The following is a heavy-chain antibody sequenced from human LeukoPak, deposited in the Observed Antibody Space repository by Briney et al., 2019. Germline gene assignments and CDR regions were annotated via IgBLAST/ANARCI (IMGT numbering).Heavy chain of an antibody. CDR1: GYSISSGYY. Sequence: KPSETLSLTCTVSGYSISSGYYWGWIRQPPGKGLEWIGSIYHSGSTYYNPSLKSRVTISVDTSKNQFSLKLSSVTAADTAVYYCARAGTTPHSGDYGDYSLDYWGQGTLVTVSS. D-gene: IGHD4-17*01. CDR2: IYHSGST. J-gene: IGHJ4*02. V-gene: IGHV4-38-2*02. CDR3: ARAGTTPHSGDYGDYSLDY.